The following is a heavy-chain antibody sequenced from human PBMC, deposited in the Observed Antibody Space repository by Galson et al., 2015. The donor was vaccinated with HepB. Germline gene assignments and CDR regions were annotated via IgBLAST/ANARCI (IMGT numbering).Heavy chain of an antibody. J-gene: IGHJ3*02. Sequence: SLRLSCAASGFIVNTNYMTWVRQAPGKGLEWVPITYSDGRTYYGDSVKGRFTVSRDNSENTLYFEMNSLRVDDTAMYYCSRTARAGNTGYALDIWGQGTMVTVSS. CDR2: TYSDGRT. D-gene: IGHD5-12*01. V-gene: IGHV3-53*01. CDR3: SRTARAGNTGYALDI. CDR1: GFIVNTNY.